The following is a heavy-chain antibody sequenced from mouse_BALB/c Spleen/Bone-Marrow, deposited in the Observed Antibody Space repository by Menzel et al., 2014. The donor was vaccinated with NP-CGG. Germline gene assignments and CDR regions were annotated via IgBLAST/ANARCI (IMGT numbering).Heavy chain of an antibody. V-gene: IGHV1-67*01. CDR2: ISXXSGNT. Sequence: QVHVKQSGPELVRPGVSVKISCKGSGYTFTDXAXHWVKQSHAKSLEWIGVISXXSGNTNYNQKFKGKATMTVDKSSSTAYMELARLTSEDSAIYYCASPIYYGNYEGFAYWGQGTLVTVSA. CDR1: GYTFTDXA. D-gene: IGHD2-1*01. CDR3: ASPIYYGNYEGFAY. J-gene: IGHJ3*01.